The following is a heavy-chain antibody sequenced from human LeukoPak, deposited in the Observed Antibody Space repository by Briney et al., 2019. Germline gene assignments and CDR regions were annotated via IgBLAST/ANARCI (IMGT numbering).Heavy chain of an antibody. V-gene: IGHV3-23*01. J-gene: IGHJ4*02. CDR3: AFEVKDYFDY. CDR2: ITATSSST. Sequence: GGSLRLSCAAPGFTFSSYGISWVRQAPGKGLEWVSAITATSSSTHDADSVQGRFTISRDNSKNTLYLQMNSLRAEDTAVYYCAFEVKDYFDYWGQGTLVTVSS. D-gene: IGHD3-9*01. CDR1: GFTFSSYG.